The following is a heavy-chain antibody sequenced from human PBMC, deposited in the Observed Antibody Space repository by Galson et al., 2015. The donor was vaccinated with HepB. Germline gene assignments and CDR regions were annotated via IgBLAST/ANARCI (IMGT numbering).Heavy chain of an antibody. Sequence: SLRLSCAASGFTFSSYWMHWVRQAPGKGLVWVSRINNDGSSTSYADSVKGRFTISRDNAKNTLYLQMNSLRAEDTAVYYCARDSAADWYFDLWGRGTLVTVSS. CDR1: GFTFSSYW. D-gene: IGHD2-15*01. V-gene: IGHV3-74*01. CDR3: ARDSAADWYFDL. CDR2: INNDGSST. J-gene: IGHJ2*01.